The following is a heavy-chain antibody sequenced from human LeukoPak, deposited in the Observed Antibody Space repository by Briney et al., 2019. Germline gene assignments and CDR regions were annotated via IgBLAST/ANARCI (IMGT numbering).Heavy chain of an antibody. J-gene: IGHJ6*03. CDR2: ISYDGSNK. V-gene: IGHV3-30-3*02. D-gene: IGHD1-26*01. CDR3: AKPLRWELLEDYYYYMDV. CDR1: GFTFSSYA. Sequence: GGSLRLSCAASGFTFSSYAMHWVRQAPGKGLEWVAVISYDGSNKYYADSVKGRFTISRDNSKNTLYLQMNSLRAEDTAVYYCAKPLRWELLEDYYYYMDVWGKGTTVTVSS.